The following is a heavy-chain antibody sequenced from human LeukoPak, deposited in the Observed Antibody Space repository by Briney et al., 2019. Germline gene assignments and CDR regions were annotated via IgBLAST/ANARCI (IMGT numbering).Heavy chain of an antibody. CDR3: ARDPLQNNYRRYFDY. Sequence: SETLSLTCAVYGGSFSGYYWSWIRQPPGKGLEWIGEINHSGSTNYNPSLKSRVTISVDTSKKHFTLIMTSLTAADTAVYYCARDPLQNNYRRYFDYSGQGTLVTVSS. CDR1: GGSFSGYY. J-gene: IGHJ4*02. CDR2: INHSGST. D-gene: IGHD3-16*02. V-gene: IGHV4-34*01.